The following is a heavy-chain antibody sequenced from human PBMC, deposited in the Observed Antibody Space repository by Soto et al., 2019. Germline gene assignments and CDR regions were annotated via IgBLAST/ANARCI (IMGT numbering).Heavy chain of an antibody. CDR3: ARDPTPISYYNAMDV. CDR2: IYTGGNT. J-gene: IGHJ6*02. V-gene: IGHV3-53*01. CDR1: GFTVSSNY. Sequence: VQLVESGGGFIQPGGSLRLSCAASGFTVSSNYMRWVRQAPGKGLEWVSVIYTGGNTYYADSVKGRFTISRDNSKNTVYLQLNSLRAEDTAVYYCARDPTPISYYNAMDVWGQGTTVTVSS. D-gene: IGHD2-21*01.